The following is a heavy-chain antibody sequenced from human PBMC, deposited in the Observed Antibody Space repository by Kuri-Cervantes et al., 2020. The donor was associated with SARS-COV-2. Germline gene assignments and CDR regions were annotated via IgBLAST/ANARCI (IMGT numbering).Heavy chain of an antibody. CDR2: IYTSGST. CDR3: ARYGSGYQEDDAFDI. J-gene: IGHJ3*02. CDR1: GGSISSGSYY. Sequence: SETLSLTCTVSGGSISSGSYYWSWIRQPAGKGLEWIGRIYTSGSTNYNPSLKSRVTISVDTSKNQFSLKLSSVTAADTAVYYCARYGSGYQEDDAFDIWGQGTMVTVSS. V-gene: IGHV4-61*02. D-gene: IGHD3-22*01.